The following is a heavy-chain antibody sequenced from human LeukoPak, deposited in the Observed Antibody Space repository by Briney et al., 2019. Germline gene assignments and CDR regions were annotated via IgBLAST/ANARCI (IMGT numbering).Heavy chain of an antibody. CDR3: AKDQGRYYDSSGYYPFDY. CDR1: GFTFSSYA. J-gene: IGHJ4*02. D-gene: IGHD3-22*01. Sequence: GGSLRLSCAASGFTFSSYAMSWVRQAPGKGLEWVSAISGSGGSTYYADSAKGRFTISRDNSKNTLYLQMNSLRAEDTAVYYCAKDQGRYYDSSGYYPFDYWGQGTLVTVSS. CDR2: ISGSGGST. V-gene: IGHV3-23*01.